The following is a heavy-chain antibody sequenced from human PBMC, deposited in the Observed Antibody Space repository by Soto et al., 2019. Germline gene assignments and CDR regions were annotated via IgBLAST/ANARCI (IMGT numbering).Heavy chain of an antibody. CDR3: ARGEYSGYGPYYYYGMDV. D-gene: IGHD5-12*01. V-gene: IGHV1-69*13. CDR2: IIPIFGTA. J-gene: IGHJ6*02. CDR1: GGTFSSYA. Sequence: SVKVSCKASGGTFSSYAISWVRQAPGQGPEWMGGIIPIFGTANYAQKFQGRVTITADESTSTAYMELSSLRSEDTAVYYCARGEYSGYGPYYYYGMDVWGQGTTVTVSS.